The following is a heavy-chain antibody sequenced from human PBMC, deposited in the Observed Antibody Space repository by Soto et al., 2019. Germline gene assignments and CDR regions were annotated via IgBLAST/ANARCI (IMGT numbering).Heavy chain of an antibody. CDR1: GGSFSGYY. CDR2: INHSGST. Sequence: QVQLQQWGAGLLKPSETLSLTCAVYGGSFSGYYWSWIRQPPGKGLEWIGEINHSGSTNYNPSLKSRVTISVDTSKNQFSLKLSSVTAADTAVYYCARGEIAVAGKLFDYWGQGTLVTVSS. CDR3: ARGEIAVAGKLFDY. V-gene: IGHV4-34*01. D-gene: IGHD6-19*01. J-gene: IGHJ4*02.